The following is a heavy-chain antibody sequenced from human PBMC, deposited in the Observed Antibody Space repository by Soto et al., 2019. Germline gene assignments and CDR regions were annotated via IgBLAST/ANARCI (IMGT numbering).Heavy chain of an antibody. CDR3: AGPGEQHRY. CDR2: IYSGGST. CDR1: GFTVSSNH. Sequence: EVQLVESGGGLVQPGGSLRLSCAASGFTVSSNHMSWVRQAPGKGLEWVSLIYSGGSTYYADSVKGRFTFSRANSQNTLYLQMNSLRAEDTAVYYCAGPGEQHRYWGQGTLVTVSS. J-gene: IGHJ4*02. V-gene: IGHV3-66*01. D-gene: IGHD3-16*01.